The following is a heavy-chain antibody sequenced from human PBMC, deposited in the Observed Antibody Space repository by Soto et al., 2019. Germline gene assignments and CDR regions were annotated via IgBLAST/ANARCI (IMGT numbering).Heavy chain of an antibody. V-gene: IGHV3-23*01. Sequence: EVQLLESGGGLAQPGASLRLSCAASGFTFSNYAMSWVRQAPGKGLEWVSSITGSGDYTYYADSVKGRFTISRDNSKNTLYQQMNSLRAGDPAVYYCAKARYFDSTGYLYYSDYWGQGTLITVSS. J-gene: IGHJ4*02. CDR3: AKARYFDSTGYLYYSDY. CDR1: GFTFSNYA. D-gene: IGHD3-22*01. CDR2: ITGSGDYT.